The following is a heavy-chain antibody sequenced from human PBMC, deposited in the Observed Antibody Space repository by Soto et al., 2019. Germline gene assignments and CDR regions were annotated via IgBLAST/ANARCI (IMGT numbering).Heavy chain of an antibody. D-gene: IGHD3-22*01. CDR1: GYTFTSYG. J-gene: IGHJ6*02. CDR3: ARDTADYYDSVGDYYYYGMDV. CDR2: ISAYNGNT. Sequence: QVQLVQSGAEVKKPGASVKVSCKASGYTFTSYGISWVRQAPGQGLEWMGWISAYNGNTNYAQKLQGRVTMTTDTSKSTAYLEVRSLRSADTAVYYCARDTADYYDSVGDYYYYGMDVWGQGTTVTVSS. V-gene: IGHV1-18*04.